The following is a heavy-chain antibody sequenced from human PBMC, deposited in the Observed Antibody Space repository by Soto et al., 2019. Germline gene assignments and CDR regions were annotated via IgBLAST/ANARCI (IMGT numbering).Heavy chain of an antibody. CDR2: IRSKAHGGTT. Sequence: TGGSLRLSCTAFGFRLGDYAMSWFRQAPGKGLEWVGFIRSKAHGGTTEYAASVKGRFTISRDDSKSIAYLQVNSLKIEDTAVYYCTRPIAVADKAFDYWGQGTLVTVSS. D-gene: IGHD6-19*01. CDR1: GFRLGDYA. V-gene: IGHV3-49*03. CDR3: TRPIAVADKAFDY. J-gene: IGHJ4*02.